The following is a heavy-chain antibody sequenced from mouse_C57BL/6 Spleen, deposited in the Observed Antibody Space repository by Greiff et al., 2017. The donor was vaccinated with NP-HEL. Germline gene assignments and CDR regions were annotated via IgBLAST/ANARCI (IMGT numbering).Heavy chain of an antibody. Sequence: EVMLVESGGGLVKPGGSLKLSCAASGFTFSDYGMHWVRQAPEKGLEWVAYISSGSSTIYYADTVKGRFTISRDNAQNTLFLQMTSLRSEDTAMYYCARGPRFNYFDYWGQGTTLTVSS. V-gene: IGHV5-17*01. CDR1: GFTFSDYG. CDR2: ISSGSSTI. J-gene: IGHJ2*01. CDR3: ARGPRFNYFDY.